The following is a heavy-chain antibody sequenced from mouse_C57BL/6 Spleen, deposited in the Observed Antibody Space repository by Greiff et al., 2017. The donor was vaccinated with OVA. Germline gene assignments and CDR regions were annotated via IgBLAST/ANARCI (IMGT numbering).Heavy chain of an antibody. CDR2: IDPSDSYT. Sequence: VQLQQSGAELVKPGASVKLSCKASGYTFTSYWMQWVKQRPGQGLAWIGEIDPSDSYTNYNQKFKGKATLTVDTSSSTAYMQLSSLTSEDSAVYYCAREETTPHWGQGTTLTVSS. D-gene: IGHD1-1*01. V-gene: IGHV1-50*01. J-gene: IGHJ2*01. CDR1: GYTFTSYW. CDR3: AREETTPH.